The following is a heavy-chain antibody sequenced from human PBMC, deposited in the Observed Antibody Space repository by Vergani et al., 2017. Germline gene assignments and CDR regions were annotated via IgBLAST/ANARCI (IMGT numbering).Heavy chain of an antibody. CDR1: GESFTSYH. J-gene: IGHJ6*03. V-gene: IGHV4-34*01. Sequence: QVQLQQWGGGLLKPSETLSLTCVVPGESFTSYHWTWLRQSPGEGLEWVCDIDHTGRPDYNPSLKSRLTMSVDKSRNQLSLTLNSVTATDTAIYFCARVNTETNGHLYYYYYMDVWGQGTAVTVS. D-gene: IGHD4-11*01. CDR2: IDHTGRP. CDR3: ARVNTETNGHLYYYYYMDV.